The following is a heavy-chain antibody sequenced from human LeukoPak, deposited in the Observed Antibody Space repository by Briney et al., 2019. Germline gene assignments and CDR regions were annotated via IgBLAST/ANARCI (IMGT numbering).Heavy chain of an antibody. J-gene: IGHJ6*03. CDR1: GDSIRSSSYY. D-gene: IGHD3-10*01. CDR2: IYYSGGS. V-gene: IGHV4-61*05. Sequence: SETLSLTCTVSGDSIRSSSYYWGWIRQPPGKGLEWIGHIYYSGGSNYNPSLQSRVTISVDTSNNQFSLKLNSVTAADTAVYYCARVYVSGTYYTSFYYHYYMDVWGKGTTVTISS. CDR3: ARVYVSGTYYTSFYYHYYMDV.